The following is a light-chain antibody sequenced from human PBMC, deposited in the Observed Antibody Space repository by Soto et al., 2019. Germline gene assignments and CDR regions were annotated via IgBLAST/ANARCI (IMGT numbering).Light chain of an antibody. V-gene: IGKV3-20*01. Sequence: EIVLTQSPGTLSLSPGERATLACRASQSISSSYLAWYQQKPGQAPRLLIYGASSRATGIPDRFSGSGSGTDFTLTISRLEPEDFAVYYCPFFGSSRYTFGQGTKLEIK. CDR1: QSISSSY. CDR2: GAS. CDR3: PFFGSSRYT. J-gene: IGKJ2*01.